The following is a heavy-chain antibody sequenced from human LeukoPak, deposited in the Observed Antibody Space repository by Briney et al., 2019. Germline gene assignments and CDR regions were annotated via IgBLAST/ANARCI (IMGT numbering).Heavy chain of an antibody. J-gene: IGHJ4*02. Sequence: ASVKVSCKASGYTFTSYYMHWVRQAPGQGLEWMGIINPSGGSTSYARKFQGRVTMTRDTSTSTVYMELSSLRSEDTAVYYCARNGGYCSGGSCSYYFDYWGQGTLVTVSS. V-gene: IGHV1-46*01. CDR2: INPSGGST. CDR3: ARNGGYCSGGSCSYYFDY. D-gene: IGHD2-15*01. CDR1: GYTFTSYY.